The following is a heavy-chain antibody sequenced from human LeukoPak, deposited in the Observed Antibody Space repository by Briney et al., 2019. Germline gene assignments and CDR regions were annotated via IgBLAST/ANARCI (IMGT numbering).Heavy chain of an antibody. CDR1: GYSFTNFW. Sequence: GESLKFSCKGSGYSFTNFWIGWVRQMPGKGLEWMGLIYPGDSHTRYSPSFQGQVTISADKSISTAYLQWSSLKASDTAMYYCARLPYNSGSDRFVYFDYWGQGTLVTVSS. CDR3: ARLPYNSGSDRFVYFDY. D-gene: IGHD1-26*01. V-gene: IGHV5-51*01. CDR2: IYPGDSHT. J-gene: IGHJ4*02.